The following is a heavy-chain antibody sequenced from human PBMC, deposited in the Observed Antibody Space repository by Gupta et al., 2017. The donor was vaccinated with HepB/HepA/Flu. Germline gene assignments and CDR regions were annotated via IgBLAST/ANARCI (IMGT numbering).Heavy chain of an antibody. D-gene: IGHD1-14*01. J-gene: IGHJ4*02. CDR3: ARRNFFDY. Sequence: EVQLLESGGGLVQPGGSLRLSCAASGFTFSSYGMSWVRQAPGKGLEWVSGISSSGGSTYYAASVKGRFTISRDNSKNTLYLQMNSLRAEDTAVYYCARRNFFDYWGQGTLVTVSS. CDR1: GFTFSSYG. V-gene: IGHV3-23*01. CDR2: ISSSGGST.